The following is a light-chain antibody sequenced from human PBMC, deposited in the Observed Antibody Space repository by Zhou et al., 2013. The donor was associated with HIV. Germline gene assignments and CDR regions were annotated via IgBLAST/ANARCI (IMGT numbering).Light chain of an antibody. CDR3: QQRGNWPPIT. V-gene: IGKV3-11*01. CDR1: QSVSNY. CDR2: HAS. J-gene: IGKJ4*01. Sequence: EIVLTQSPATLSLSPGERATLSCRASQSVSNYLAWYQQKPGQAPRLLISHASNRSTGIPARFSGSGSGTDFTLTISGLEPEDFAVYYCQQRGNWPPITFGGGTKVEIK.